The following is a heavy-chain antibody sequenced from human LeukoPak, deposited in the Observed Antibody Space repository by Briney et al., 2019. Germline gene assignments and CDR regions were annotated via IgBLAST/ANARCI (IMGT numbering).Heavy chain of an antibody. D-gene: IGHD1-26*01. CDR3: ARLVGADYFDY. J-gene: IGHJ4*02. CDR2: IYPGDSDT. Sequence: GESLKISCKASAYSFTTYWIGWVRQMPGTGLKWMGIIYPGDSDTRYSPSFQGQVTISADKSISTAYLQWSSLKASDTAMYYCARLVGADYFDYWGQGTLVTVSS. V-gene: IGHV5-51*01. CDR1: AYSFTTYW.